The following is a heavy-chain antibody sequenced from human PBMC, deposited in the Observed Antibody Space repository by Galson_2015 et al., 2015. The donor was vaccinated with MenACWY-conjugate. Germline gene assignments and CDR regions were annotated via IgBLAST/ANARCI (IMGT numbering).Heavy chain of an antibody. J-gene: IGHJ4*02. D-gene: IGHD6-19*01. CDR3: AKSAEYSSGWDAIEY. CDR2: ISWDSGSI. CDR1: GFTFDDKD. Sequence: SLRLSCAGSGFTFDDKDMHWVRQAPGKGLEWVSGISWDSGSIDYADSVKGRFTISRDNAKNSLYLQISSLRAEDTALYYCAKSAEYSSGWDAIEYWGQGALVTVSS. V-gene: IGHV3-9*01.